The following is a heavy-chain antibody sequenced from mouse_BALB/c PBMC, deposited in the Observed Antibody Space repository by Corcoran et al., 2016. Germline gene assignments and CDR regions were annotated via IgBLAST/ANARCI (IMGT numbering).Heavy chain of an antibody. CDR1: GFNIKDTY. CDR3: ARWDWYVDV. V-gene: IGHV14-3*02. J-gene: IGHJ1*01. CDR2: IDPANGNT. Sequence: EVQLQQSGAELVKPGASVKLSCTASGFNIKDTYMHWVKQRPEQGLEWIGRIDPANGNTQYDPKFQGKATITADTSSNTAYLQLSSPTSEDTAGYYCARWDWYVDVWGAGTTVTVSS.